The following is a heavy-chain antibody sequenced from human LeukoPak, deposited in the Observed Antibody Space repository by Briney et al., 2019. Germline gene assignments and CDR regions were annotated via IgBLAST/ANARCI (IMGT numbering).Heavy chain of an antibody. Sequence: GSLRLSCVASGFTFSNYSINWVRQAPGKGLEWISFISSSSSYICYADSVKGRFTISRDNAKNLLYLQMNSLRAEDTAVYYCAPGIAAHWGQGTLVTVSS. D-gene: IGHD6-25*01. V-gene: IGHV3-21*06. J-gene: IGHJ4*02. CDR1: GFTFSNYS. CDR2: ISSSSSYI. CDR3: APGIAAH.